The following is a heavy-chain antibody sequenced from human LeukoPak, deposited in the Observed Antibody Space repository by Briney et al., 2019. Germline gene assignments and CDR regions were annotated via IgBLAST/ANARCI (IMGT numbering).Heavy chain of an antibody. CDR3: ARSYCTGSTCPRRWFHP. D-gene: IGHD2-15*01. V-gene: IGHV4-39*01. CDR2: IHYSGST. J-gene: IGHJ5*02. CDR1: GASISSGDYY. Sequence: PSETLSLTCTVSGASISSGDYYWGWIRQPPGKGLEWIGNIHYSGSTYYNPSLETRVTMSADTSNNQVSLRLSSVTAADTAVYFCARSYCTGSTCPRRWFHPWGQGTLVTVSS.